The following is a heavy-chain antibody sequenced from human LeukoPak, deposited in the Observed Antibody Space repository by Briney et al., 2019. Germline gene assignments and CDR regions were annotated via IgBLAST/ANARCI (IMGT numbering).Heavy chain of an antibody. CDR2: TYYRSKWYN. J-gene: IGHJ4*02. D-gene: IGHD1-26*01. CDR1: GDSVSVNSAA. V-gene: IGHV6-1*01. Sequence: SQTLSLTCAISGDSVSVNSAAWNWIRQPPWNGLEWLGRTYYRSKWYNDYAVTVKSRITINTATTKYNFTQQLNSVTPGYMAVYYCALAHSTIVGAVDYWGQGTLVTVSS. CDR3: ALAHSTIVGAVDY.